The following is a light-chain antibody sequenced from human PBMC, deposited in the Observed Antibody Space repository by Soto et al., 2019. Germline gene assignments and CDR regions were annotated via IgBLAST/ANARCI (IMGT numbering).Light chain of an antibody. CDR3: KQYNNWPRT. CDR1: QSVSSN. CDR2: GAS. Sequence: EIVMTQSPATLSVSPGERATLSCRASQSVSSNLAWYQQKPGQAPRLLIYGASTRATGIPARFSGSGSGTEFTITITRLKHDDFAVYYCKQYNNWPRTFGQGTK. J-gene: IGKJ1*01. V-gene: IGKV3-15*01.